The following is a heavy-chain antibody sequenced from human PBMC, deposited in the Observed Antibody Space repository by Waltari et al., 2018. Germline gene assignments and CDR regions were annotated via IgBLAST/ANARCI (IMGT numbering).Heavy chain of an antibody. D-gene: IGHD6-19*01. J-gene: IGHJ4*02. CDR2: ISDGGGII. CDR3: TRSSGQDK. Sequence: EVQLVESGGGLVQPGGSLRLSCAASGFTFSTYTMNWARQAPGKGLEWISFISDGGGIIYYADSVKGRFTISRDNAKNSLYLQMNSLRDDDTALYYCTRSSGQDKWGQGTLVTVSS. CDR1: GFTFSTYT. V-gene: IGHV3-48*02.